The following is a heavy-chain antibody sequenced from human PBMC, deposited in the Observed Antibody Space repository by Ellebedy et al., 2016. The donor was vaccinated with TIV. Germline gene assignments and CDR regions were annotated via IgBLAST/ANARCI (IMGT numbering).Heavy chain of an antibody. CDR2: ISWNSGSI. J-gene: IGHJ3*02. D-gene: IGHD5-12*01. CDR1: GFTFDDYA. Sequence: SLKISCAASGFTFDDYAMHWVRQAPGKGLEWVSGISWNSGSIDFADSVKGRFTISRDNAKNSLYLQMNSLRPEDTALYYCAKPEGRFSGLFNAFDIWGQGTMVTVSS. V-gene: IGHV3-9*01. CDR3: AKPEGRFSGLFNAFDI.